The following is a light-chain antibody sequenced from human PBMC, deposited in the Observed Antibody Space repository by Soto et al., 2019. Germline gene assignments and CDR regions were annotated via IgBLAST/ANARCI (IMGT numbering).Light chain of an antibody. Sequence: QSVLTQRPSVSGAPGQRVTISCTGSSSNIGAGYDVHWYQQLPGTAPKLLIYGNSNRPSGVPDRFSGSKSGTSASLAITGLQAEDEADYYCQSYDSSLSALFGGGTKVTVL. CDR2: GNS. CDR1: SSNIGAGYD. J-gene: IGLJ3*02. CDR3: QSYDSSLSAL. V-gene: IGLV1-40*01.